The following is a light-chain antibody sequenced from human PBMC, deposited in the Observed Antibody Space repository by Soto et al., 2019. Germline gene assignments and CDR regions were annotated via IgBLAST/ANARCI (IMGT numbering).Light chain of an antibody. J-gene: IGKJ3*01. CDR3: QQSYSTPLT. CDR2: AAS. Sequence: DIQMTQSPSSLSASVGDRVTITCRASQSISSYLNWYQQKPGKAPKLLIYAASSLQSGVPSRFSGSGSGTDFTLTISSLQPEDFATYYCQQSYSTPLTFGPGTKVHI. V-gene: IGKV1-39*01. CDR1: QSISSY.